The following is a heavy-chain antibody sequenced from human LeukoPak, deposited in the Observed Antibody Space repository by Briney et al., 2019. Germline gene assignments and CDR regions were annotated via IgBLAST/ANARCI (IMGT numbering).Heavy chain of an antibody. CDR3: ARGCSSTTCSWPFDY. CDR1: GYTFTSYD. J-gene: IGHJ4*02. V-gene: IGHV1-8*01. CDR2: MSPNSGNT. Sequence: ASVKVSFKASGYTFTSYDIHWVRQATGQGLEWMGWMSPNSGNTVYAQKFQGRVTMTRNTSISTAYMELSSLSSEDTAVYYCARGCSSTTCSWPFDYWGQGTLVTVSS. D-gene: IGHD2-2*01.